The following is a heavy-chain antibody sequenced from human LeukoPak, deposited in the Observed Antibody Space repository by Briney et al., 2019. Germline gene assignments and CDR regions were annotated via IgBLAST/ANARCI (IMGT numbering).Heavy chain of an antibody. CDR2: INPKSGGT. J-gene: IGHJ4*02. V-gene: IGHV1-2*02. CDR3: ARYCSGGTCSAIDY. Sequence: ASAGVSCKASGYTFTGYYIHWVRQAPGQGLEWMGWINPKSGGTKYAQKFEGRVTMTSDTSISTAYMELSSLRSDDTAVYYCARYCSGGTCSAIDYWGQGTLVTVSS. D-gene: IGHD2-15*01. CDR1: GYTFTGYY.